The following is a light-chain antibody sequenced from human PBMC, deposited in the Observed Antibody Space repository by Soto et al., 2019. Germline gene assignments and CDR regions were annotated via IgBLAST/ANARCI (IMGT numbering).Light chain of an antibody. CDR1: SSDVGGYHY. J-gene: IGLJ1*01. Sequence: QSLLTQPRSVSGSPGQSVTISCTGTSSDVGGYHYVSWYQQHPGEAPKLMIYDVSKRPSGVPDRFSASKSGNTASLTISGLQADDEADYYCCSYAGTYSYVFGAGTKVTVL. CDR2: DVS. V-gene: IGLV2-11*01. CDR3: CSYAGTYSYV.